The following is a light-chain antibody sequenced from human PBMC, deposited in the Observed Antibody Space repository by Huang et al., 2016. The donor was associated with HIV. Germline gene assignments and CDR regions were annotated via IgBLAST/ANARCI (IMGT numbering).Light chain of an antibody. J-gene: IGKJ4*01. CDR1: QSVNSRY. V-gene: IGKV3-20*01. CDR3: QQYGTSPLT. Sequence: EIVLTQSPGTLSLSPGEKATLSCRASQSVNSRYLAWYQQKVGQAPRLLIYGASSSATGIPDRFSGSGSGTDFTLTINRLEPEDFAVYFCQQYGTSPLTFGGGTKVEIK. CDR2: GAS.